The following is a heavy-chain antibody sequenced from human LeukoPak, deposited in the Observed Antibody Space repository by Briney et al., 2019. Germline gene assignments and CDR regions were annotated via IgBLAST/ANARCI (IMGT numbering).Heavy chain of an antibody. CDR3: ARDLYSSSWYWDIDY. CDR2: ISSSGSTI. CDR1: GFTFSDYY. Sequence: GGSLRLSCAASGFTFSDYYMSWIRQAPGKGLEWVSYISSSGSTIYYADSVKGRFTISRDNAKNSLYLQMNSLRAEDTAVYYCARDLYSSSWYWDIDYWGQGTLVTVSS. D-gene: IGHD6-13*01. J-gene: IGHJ4*02. V-gene: IGHV3-11*04.